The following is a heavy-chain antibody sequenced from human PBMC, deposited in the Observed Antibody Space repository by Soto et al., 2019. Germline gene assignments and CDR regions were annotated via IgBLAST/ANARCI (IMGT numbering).Heavy chain of an antibody. CDR3: ARREKGSDYYDSSGYSGFGAFDI. CDR1: GVSISSGDYY. J-gene: IGHJ3*02. V-gene: IGHV4-30-4*01. D-gene: IGHD3-22*01. CDR2: IYYSGST. Sequence: PSETLSLTCTVSGVSISSGDYYWSWIRQPPGKGLEWIGYIYYSGSTYYNPSLKSRVTISVDTSKNQFSLKLSSVTAADTAVYYCARREKGSDYYDSSGYSGFGAFDIWGQGTMVIVSS.